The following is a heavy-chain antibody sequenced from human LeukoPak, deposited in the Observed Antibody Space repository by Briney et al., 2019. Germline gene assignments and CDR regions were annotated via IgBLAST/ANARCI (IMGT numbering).Heavy chain of an antibody. V-gene: IGHV3-23*01. D-gene: IGHD1-14*01. J-gene: IGHJ6*02. CDR1: GFTFSSYA. CDR3: ARDPSATGNHGMDV. CDR2: ISGSAMST. Sequence: GGSLRLSCAVSGFTFSSYAMSWVRQAPGKGLEWVSGISGSAMSTYYADSVKGRFTISRDNSKDTLYLQMNSLGAEDTAVYYCARDPSATGNHGMDVWGQGTTVTVSS.